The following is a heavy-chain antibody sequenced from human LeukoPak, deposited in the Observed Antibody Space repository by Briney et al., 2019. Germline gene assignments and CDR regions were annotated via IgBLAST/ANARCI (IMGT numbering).Heavy chain of an antibody. CDR2: FDPEDGET. V-gene: IGHV1-24*01. CDR1: GYTLTELS. D-gene: IGHD2/OR15-2a*01. J-gene: IGHJ6*02. Sequence: GASVKVSCKVSGYTLTELSMHWVRQAPGKGLEWMGGFDPEDGETIYAQKFQGRVTMTEDTSTGTAYMELSSLRSEDTAVYYCATQGNKQPKNYGMDVWGQGTTVTVSS. CDR3: ATQGNKQPKNYGMDV.